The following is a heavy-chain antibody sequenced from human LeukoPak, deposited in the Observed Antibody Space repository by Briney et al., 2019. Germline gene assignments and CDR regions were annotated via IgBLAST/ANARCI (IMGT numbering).Heavy chain of an antibody. V-gene: IGHV5-51*01. CDR2: IYPGDSDT. D-gene: IGHD4-17*01. CDR3: ARLGAHSHYDDYFFDY. CDR1: GYSFTSYW. J-gene: IGHJ4*02. Sequence: GESLKISCKGSGYSFTSYWIGWVRQMPGKGLEWMGIIYPGDSDTRYSPSFQGQVTISADKSISTAYLQWSSLKASDTAMYYCARLGAHSHYDDYFFDYWGQGTLVTVSS.